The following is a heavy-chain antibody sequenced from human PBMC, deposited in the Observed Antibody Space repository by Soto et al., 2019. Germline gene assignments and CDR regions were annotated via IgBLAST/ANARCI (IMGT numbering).Heavy chain of an antibody. Sequence: QLHLVKSGAVVKKPGASVTVSCSASGYPVTAYYMHWVRQAPGRGLEWMGGINPATGAAKYTQTFQGRVNKARDASTSTVFMDLSGLTSNDTAVFFCARGGGVGVAGSAAFDMWGQGTLVTVSS. D-gene: IGHD3-3*01. V-gene: IGHV1-2*02. J-gene: IGHJ3*02. CDR2: INPATGAA. CDR1: GYPVTAYY. CDR3: ARGGGVGVAGSAAFDM.